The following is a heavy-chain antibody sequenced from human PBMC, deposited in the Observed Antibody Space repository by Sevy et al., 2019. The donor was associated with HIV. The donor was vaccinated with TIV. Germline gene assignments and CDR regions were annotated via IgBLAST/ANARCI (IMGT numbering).Heavy chain of an antibody. CDR3: ALDLPYCRGGSCYSPAGWLDP. CDR2: IYYSGST. CDR1: GGSISSGGYY. V-gene: IGHV4-31*03. D-gene: IGHD2-15*01. J-gene: IGHJ5*02. Sequence: SETLSLTCSVSGGSISSGGYYWSWIRQHPGKGLEWIGYIYYSGSTFYNPSLTSRVSISVDTSKKQFFLSLGSLTAANTAVYYCALDLPYCRGGSCYSPAGWLDPWGQGILVTVSS.